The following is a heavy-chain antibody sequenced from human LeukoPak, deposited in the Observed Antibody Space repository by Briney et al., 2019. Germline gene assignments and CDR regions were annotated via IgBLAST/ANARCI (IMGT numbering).Heavy chain of an antibody. CDR2: IYYSGST. CDR3: ARSLGLPPGAFDI. CDR1: GGSISSGGYY. D-gene: IGHD5-18*01. V-gene: IGHV4-61*08. J-gene: IGHJ3*02. Sequence: PSETLSLTCTVSGGSISSGGYYWSWIRQHPGKGLEWIGYIYYSGSTNYNPSLKSRVTISVDTSKNQFSLKLSSVTAADTAVYYCARSLGLPPGAFDIWGQGTMVTVSS.